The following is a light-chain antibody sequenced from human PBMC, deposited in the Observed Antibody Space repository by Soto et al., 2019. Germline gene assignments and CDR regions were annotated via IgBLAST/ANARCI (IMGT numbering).Light chain of an antibody. V-gene: IGKV1-5*03. CDR3: HHLNGYPIT. CDR1: QSVSSN. Sequence: MTQPPATLSVSPGERATLSCRASQSVSSNLAWYQQKPGKAPTLLIYKASSLESGVPSRFSGSGSGTDFTLTISSLLPDDFATYYCHHLNGYPITFGQGTRLEI. CDR2: KAS. J-gene: IGKJ5*01.